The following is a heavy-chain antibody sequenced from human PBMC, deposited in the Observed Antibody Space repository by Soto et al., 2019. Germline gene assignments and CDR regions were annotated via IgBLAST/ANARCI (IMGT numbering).Heavy chain of an antibody. CDR3: ARGDTYVPFDY. J-gene: IGHJ4*02. V-gene: IGHV4-30-4*01. CDR2: IYYSGYT. Sequence: QVQLQESGPGLVKPSQTLSLTCTVSGGSISSGDYKGSWIRQPPGKGLEWIGYIYYSGYTYNNPSXTRXFMISVDTSKKQFSLKLTSVTAADTAVYYCARGDTYVPFDYWGQGTLVTVSS. CDR1: GGSISSGDYK. D-gene: IGHD2-2*02.